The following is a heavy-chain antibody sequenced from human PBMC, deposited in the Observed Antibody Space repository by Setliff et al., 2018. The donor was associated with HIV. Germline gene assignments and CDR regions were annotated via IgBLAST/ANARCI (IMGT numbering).Heavy chain of an antibody. CDR3: ARGRYSSGWYKDAFDI. CDR1: GGSISSSSYY. D-gene: IGHD6-19*01. J-gene: IGHJ3*02. CDR2: IYTSGNT. Sequence: SETLSLTCTVSGGSISSSSYYWSWIRQPAGKGLEWIGRIYTSGNTNYNPSLKSRVTISADTSKKQFSLKLNSVTAADTAVYYCARGRYSSGWYKDAFDIWGQGTMVTVSS. V-gene: IGHV4-61*02.